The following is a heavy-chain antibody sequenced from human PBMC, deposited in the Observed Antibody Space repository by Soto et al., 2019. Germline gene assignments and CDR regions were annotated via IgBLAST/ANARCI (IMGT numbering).Heavy chain of an antibody. CDR2: IVGDASSI. V-gene: IGHV3-23*03. D-gene: IGHD2-15*01. Sequence: ETLSLTCAVYGGSFSGYYWSWIRQPPGKGLEWVAVIVGDASSIDYADSVKGRFTISRDNSKNIMYLQMTSLKVEDTATYFCAKDLRPDGRYDLDYWGQGTQVTVSS. CDR3: AKDLRPDGRYDLDY. J-gene: IGHJ4*02. CDR1: GGSFSGYY.